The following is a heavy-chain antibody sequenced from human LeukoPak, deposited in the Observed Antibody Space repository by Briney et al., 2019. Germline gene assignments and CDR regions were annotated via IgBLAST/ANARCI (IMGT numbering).Heavy chain of an antibody. CDR3: ARDQRLRWRDAFDI. CDR1: GGTFSSYA. V-gene: IGHV1-69*13. J-gene: IGHJ3*02. CDR2: IIPIFGTA. D-gene: IGHD4-23*01. Sequence: SVKVSCKASGGTFSSYAISWVRQAPGQGLEWMGGIIPIFGTANYAQKFQGRVTITADEPTSTAYMELSSLRSEDTAVYYCARDQRLRWRDAFDIWGQGTMVTVSS.